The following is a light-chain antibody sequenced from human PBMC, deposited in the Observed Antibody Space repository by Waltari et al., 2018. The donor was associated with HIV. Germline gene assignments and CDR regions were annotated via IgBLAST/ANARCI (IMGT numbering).Light chain of an antibody. CDR2: AAS. J-gene: IGKJ4*01. V-gene: IGKV1-33*01. CDR3: QQYDNLPLT. CDR1: QDITNY. Sequence: DIQMTPSPSSLSASVGDRVTITCQASQDITNYLNWYQQKPGKAPKLLIYAASNLETGVPSRFSGSGSGTDFTFTISSLQPEDIATYHCQQYDNLPLTFGGGTKVEIK.